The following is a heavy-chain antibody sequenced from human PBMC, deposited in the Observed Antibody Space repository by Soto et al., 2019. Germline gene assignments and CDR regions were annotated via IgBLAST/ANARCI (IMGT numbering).Heavy chain of an antibody. J-gene: IGHJ6*02. CDR2: IYYSGST. D-gene: IGHD3-10*01. CDR3: ARDAETIYGSGSYLAGYYGMDV. CDR1: GGSISSYY. V-gene: IGHV4-59*01. Sequence: PSETLSLTCTVSGGSISSYYWSWIRQPPVKGLEWIGYIYYSGSTNYNPSLKSRVTISVDTSKNQFSLKLSSVTAADTAVYYCARDAETIYGSGSYLAGYYGMDVWGQGTTVTVSS.